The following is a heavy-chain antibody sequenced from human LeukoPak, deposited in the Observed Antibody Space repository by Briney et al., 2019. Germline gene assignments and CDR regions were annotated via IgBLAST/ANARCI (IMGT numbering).Heavy chain of an antibody. J-gene: IGHJ4*02. CDR3: ARDQGLSGWYGETTDY. V-gene: IGHV1-46*01. D-gene: IGHD6-19*01. Sequence: GASVKVSCKASGYTFTSYYMHWVRQAPGQGLEWMGIINPSGGSTSYAQKFQGRVTMTRDTSTSTVYMELSSLGSEDTAVYYCARDQGLSGWYGETTDYWGQGTLVTVSS. CDR1: GYTFTSYY. CDR2: INPSGGST.